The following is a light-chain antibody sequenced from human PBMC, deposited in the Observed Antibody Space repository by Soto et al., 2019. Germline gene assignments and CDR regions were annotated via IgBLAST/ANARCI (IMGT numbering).Light chain of an antibody. CDR3: ETWDSNYWV. CDR1: SGHSSYI. V-gene: IGLV4-60*02. J-gene: IGLJ3*02. Sequence: QSVLTQSSSASASLGSSVKLTCTLSSGHSSYIIAWHQQQPGKAPRYLMKLEGSGSYNKWSGVPDRFSGSSSGADRYLTISNLQFEDEADYYCETWDSNYWVFGGGTKLTVL. CDR2: LEGSGSY.